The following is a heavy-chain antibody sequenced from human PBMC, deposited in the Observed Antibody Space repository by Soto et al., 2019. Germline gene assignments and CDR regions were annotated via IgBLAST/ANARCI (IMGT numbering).Heavy chain of an antibody. Sequence: SETLSLTCTVSGGSISSGGYYWSWIRQHPGKGLEWIGYIYYSGSTYYNPSLKSRVTISVDTSKNQFSLKLSSVTAADTAVYYCAREHGGSDLQYYFDYWGQGTLVTVSS. CDR3: AREHGGSDLQYYFDY. CDR1: GGSISSGGYY. V-gene: IGHV4-31*03. J-gene: IGHJ4*02. CDR2: IYYSGST. D-gene: IGHD1-26*01.